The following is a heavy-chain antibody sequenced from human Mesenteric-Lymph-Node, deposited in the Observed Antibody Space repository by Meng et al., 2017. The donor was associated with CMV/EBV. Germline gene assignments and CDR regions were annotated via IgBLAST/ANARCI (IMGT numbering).Heavy chain of an antibody. CDR3: AKDRASGSYSGGFDY. V-gene: IGHV3-53*01. Sequence: GESLKISCAASGFTVSSNYMSWVRQAPGKGLEWVSVIYSGGSTYYADSVKGRFTISRDNSKNTLYLQMNSLRAEDTAVYYCAKDRASGSYSGGFDYWGQGTLVTVSS. J-gene: IGHJ4*02. D-gene: IGHD1-26*01. CDR1: GFTVSSNY. CDR2: IYSGGST.